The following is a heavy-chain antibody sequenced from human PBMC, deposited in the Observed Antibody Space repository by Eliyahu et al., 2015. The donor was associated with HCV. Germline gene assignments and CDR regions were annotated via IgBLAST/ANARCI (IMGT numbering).Heavy chain of an antibody. V-gene: IGHV3-30*02. D-gene: IGHD4-17*01. CDR1: GFNFSSHG. CDR3: ARDSGDYGDFLGYLDS. CDR2: IRFGGLNK. Sequence: QVQLVESGGGVVQRGGSLRLSCAASGFNFSSHGMYWVRQAPGKGLEWVTFIRFGGLNKYYADSVKGRFTISRDNSKNMVYLQMDSLRTEDTASYYCARDSGDYGDFLGYLDSWGQGTLVTVSS. J-gene: IGHJ4*02.